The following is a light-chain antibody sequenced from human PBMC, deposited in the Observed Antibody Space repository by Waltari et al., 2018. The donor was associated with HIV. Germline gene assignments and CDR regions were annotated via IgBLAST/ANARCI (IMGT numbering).Light chain of an antibody. CDR2: GAS. CDR1: QDISTD. J-gene: IGKJ2*01. V-gene: IGKV1-39*01. Sequence: DIRMAQSPSSLSASVGDRILISCRARQDISTDLNWYQKRPEKAPKLLIYGASHLQGGVPPRFSGSGSGTAFTLAINGLQFEDFATYFCQQSYNAPYTFGQGT. CDR3: QQSYNAPYT.